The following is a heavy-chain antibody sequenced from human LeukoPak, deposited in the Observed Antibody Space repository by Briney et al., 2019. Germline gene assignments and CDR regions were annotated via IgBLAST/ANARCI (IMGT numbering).Heavy chain of an antibody. CDR3: AKDVVVTAINYFDY. CDR2: ISGSGGST. J-gene: IGHJ4*02. Sequence: QAGGSLRLSCAASGFTFSSYAMSWVRQAPGKGLEWVSVISGSGGSTYYADSVKGRFTISRDNSKNTLYLQMNSLRAEDTAVYYCAKDVVVTAINYFDYWGQGTLVTVSS. D-gene: IGHD2-21*02. CDR1: GFTFSSYA. V-gene: IGHV3-23*01.